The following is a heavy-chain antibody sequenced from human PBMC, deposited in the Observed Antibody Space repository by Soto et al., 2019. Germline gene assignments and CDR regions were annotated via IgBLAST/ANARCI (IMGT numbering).Heavy chain of an antibody. D-gene: IGHD2-21*02. CDR1: GFTFSSHW. CDR2: IDQRGSDK. V-gene: IGHV3-7*01. CDR3: ARLDGGNYGYFDY. Sequence: GGSLRLSCAAAGFTFSSHWMTWVRQGPGKGLELVSNIDQRGSDKRYVDSVKGRFTISRDNAKNSLYLQMNSLRAEDTAVYYCARLDGGNYGYFDYWGPGTLVTVSS. J-gene: IGHJ4*02.